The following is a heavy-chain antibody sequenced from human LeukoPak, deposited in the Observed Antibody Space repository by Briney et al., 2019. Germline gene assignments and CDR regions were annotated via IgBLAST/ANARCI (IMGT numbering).Heavy chain of an antibody. CDR3: WRPAPIAVAAHFNNWFDP. CDR2: IYPGDSDT. V-gene: IGHV5-51*01. J-gene: IGHJ5*02. CDR1: GYSFTSYW. Sequence: GESLKISCKGSGYSFTSYWIGWVRQMPGKGLEWMGIIYPGDSDTRYGPSFQGQVTISADKSISTAYLQWSSLKASDTAMYYLWRPAPIAVAAHFNNWFDPWGQGTLVTVSS. D-gene: IGHD6-19*01.